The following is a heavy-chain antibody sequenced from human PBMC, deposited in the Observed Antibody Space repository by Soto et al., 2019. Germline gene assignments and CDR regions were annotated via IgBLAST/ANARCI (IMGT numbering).Heavy chain of an antibody. V-gene: IGHV3-23*01. CDR1: GFTFSTYA. CDR2: ISSRGGST. J-gene: IGHJ4*02. CDR3: AKTHGEGLFDY. Sequence: LRLSCVASGFTFSTYAMNWVRQAPGKGLEWVSAISSRGGSTYYADSVKGRFSISRDNSKNTLYLQMNSLRAEDTAVYYCAKTHGEGLFDYWGQGTLVTVGS.